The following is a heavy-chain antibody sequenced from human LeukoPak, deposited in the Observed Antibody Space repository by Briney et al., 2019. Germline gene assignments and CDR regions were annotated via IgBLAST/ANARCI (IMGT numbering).Heavy chain of an antibody. CDR3: ARDFTAVAGPAGIGY. CDR2: IYYSGST. V-gene: IGHV4-39*07. D-gene: IGHD6-19*01. CDR1: GGSISSSSYY. J-gene: IGHJ4*02. Sequence: SETLSLTCTVSGGSISSSSYYWGWIRQPPGKGLEWIGSIYYSGSTYYNPSLKSRVTISVDTSKNQFSPKLSSVTAADTAVYYCARDFTAVAGPAGIGYWGQGTLVTVSS.